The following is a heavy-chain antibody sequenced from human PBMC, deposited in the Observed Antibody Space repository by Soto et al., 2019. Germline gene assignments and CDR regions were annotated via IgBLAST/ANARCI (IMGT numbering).Heavy chain of an antibody. J-gene: IGHJ3*02. V-gene: IGHV3-33*01. CDR3: ARVADGDYGDAFDI. D-gene: IGHD4-17*01. CDR2: IWYDGSNK. CDR1: GFTFSSYG. Sequence: QVQLVESGGGVVQPGRSLRLSCAASGFTFSSYGMHWVRQAPGKGLEWVAVIWYDGSNKYYADSVKGRFTISRDNSKNTLYQQMNSLRAEDTAVYYCARVADGDYGDAFDIWGQGTMVTVSS.